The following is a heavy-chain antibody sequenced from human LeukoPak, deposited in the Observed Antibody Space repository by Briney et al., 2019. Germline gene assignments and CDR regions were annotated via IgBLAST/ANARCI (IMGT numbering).Heavy chain of an antibody. V-gene: IGHV3-23*01. CDR2: ISGSGGST. D-gene: IGHD3-22*01. J-gene: IGHJ4*02. CDR3: ANEYYYDSSGYYGSSDY. CDR1: GFTFSTYA. Sequence: GGSLRLSCVASGFTFSTYAMSWVRQAPGKGLEWVSAISGSGGSTYYADSVKGRFTISRDNSKNTLYLQMNSLRAEDTAVYYCANEYYYDSSGYYGSSDYWGQGTLVTVSS.